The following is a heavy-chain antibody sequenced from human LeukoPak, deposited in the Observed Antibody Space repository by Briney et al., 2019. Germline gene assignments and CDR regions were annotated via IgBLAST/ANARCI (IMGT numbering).Heavy chain of an antibody. CDR3: ARNEDCSGGSCYNWFDP. Sequence: PSETLSLTCAVYGGSLSGHYWSWISQPPGKGLEWIGEINHSGSTTYNPSLKSRVTISVDTSKNQFSLKLTSVTAADTAVYYCARNEDCSGGSCYNWFDPWGQGTLVTVSS. J-gene: IGHJ5*02. D-gene: IGHD2-15*01. CDR2: INHSGST. V-gene: IGHV4-34*01. CDR1: GGSLSGHY.